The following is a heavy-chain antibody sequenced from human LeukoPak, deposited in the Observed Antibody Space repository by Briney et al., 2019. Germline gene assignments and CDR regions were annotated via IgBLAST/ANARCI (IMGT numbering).Heavy chain of an antibody. CDR3: ARTAITMVRGVDYDY. J-gene: IGHJ4*02. CDR2: INHSGST. CDR1: GGSFSGYY. D-gene: IGHD3-10*01. V-gene: IGHV4-34*01. Sequence: PSETLSVTCAVYGGSFSGYYWSWIHQPPGKGLEWIGEINHSGSTNYNPSLKSRVTISVDTSKYQFSLKLSSVTAADTAVYYCARTAITMVRGVDYDYWGQGTLVTVSS.